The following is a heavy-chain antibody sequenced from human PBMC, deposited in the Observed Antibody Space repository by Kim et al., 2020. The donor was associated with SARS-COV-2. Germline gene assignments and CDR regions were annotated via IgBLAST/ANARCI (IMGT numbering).Heavy chain of an antibody. CDR3: AREPPYCSSTSCYQQAYGMDV. CDR2: IGTAGDT. V-gene: IGHV3-13*04. J-gene: IGHJ6*02. D-gene: IGHD2-2*01. CDR1: GFTFSSYD. Sequence: GGSLRLSCAASGFTFSSYDMHWVRQATGKGLEWVSAIGTAGDTYYPGSVKGRFTISRENAKNSLYLQMNSLRAGDTAVYYCAREPPYCSSTSCYQQAYGMDVWGQGTTVTVSS.